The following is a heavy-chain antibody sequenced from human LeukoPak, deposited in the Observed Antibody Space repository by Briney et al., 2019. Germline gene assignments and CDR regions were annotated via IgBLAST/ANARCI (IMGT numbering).Heavy chain of an antibody. D-gene: IGHD1-14*01. J-gene: IGHJ5*02. CDR1: GYTFTSYD. CDR3: ARDIKRSHARWENLGFDP. Sequence: GASVKVSCKASGYTFTSYDISWVRQAPGQGLEWMGWISVYNGNTNYAQKFQGRVTMTTDTSTSTAYMELRSLRSDDTAVYYCARDIKRSHARWENLGFDPWGQGTLVTVSS. CDR2: ISVYNGNT. V-gene: IGHV1-18*01.